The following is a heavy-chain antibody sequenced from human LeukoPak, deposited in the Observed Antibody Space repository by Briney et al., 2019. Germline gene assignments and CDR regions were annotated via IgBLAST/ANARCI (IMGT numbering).Heavy chain of an antibody. CDR2: IRQSGAAT. CDR3: AKEIGQDYYSYAMDV. Sequence: GGSLRLSCLASGFTFNKYRMSWVRQAPEKGLEWVSDIRQSGAATYYADSVKGRFTISRDNSKNTLYLEMSSLRVDDTAVYYCAKEIGQDYYSYAMDVWGQGTTVTVSS. J-gene: IGHJ6*02. V-gene: IGHV3-23*01. CDR1: GFTFNKYR.